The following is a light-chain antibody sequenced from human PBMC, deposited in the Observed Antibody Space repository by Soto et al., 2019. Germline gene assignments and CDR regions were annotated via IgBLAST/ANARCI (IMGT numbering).Light chain of an antibody. CDR3: LQQNSYPLT. V-gene: IGKV1-17*01. CDR1: QGIRND. Sequence: DIQMTQSPSSLSASVGDRVTITCRACQGIRNDLAWYQQKPGKAPKRLIYVASSLQSGVPSRFSGSGSGTEFTLTISSLQPEDSATYYCLQQNSYPLTFGGGTKVEIK. J-gene: IGKJ4*01. CDR2: VAS.